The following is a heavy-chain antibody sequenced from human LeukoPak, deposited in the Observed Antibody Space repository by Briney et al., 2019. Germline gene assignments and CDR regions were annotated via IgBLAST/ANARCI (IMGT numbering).Heavy chain of an antibody. CDR1: GYTFTSYD. Sequence: GASVKVSCKASGYTFTSYDINWVRQATGQGLEWMGWMNPNSGNTGYAQKFQGRVTMTRNTSISTAYMELSSLRSEDTAVYYCARAYYYDSSGYYYSDFDYWGQGTLVTVSS. CDR2: MNPNSGNT. CDR3: ARAYYYDSSGYYYSDFDY. D-gene: IGHD3-22*01. V-gene: IGHV1-8*01. J-gene: IGHJ4*02.